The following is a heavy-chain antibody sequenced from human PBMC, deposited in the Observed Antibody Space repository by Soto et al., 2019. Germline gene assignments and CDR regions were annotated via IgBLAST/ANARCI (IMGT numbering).Heavy chain of an antibody. V-gene: IGHV3-74*01. Sequence: EVQLVESGGGLLQPGGSLRLSCAVSGSTFSNDWMHWVRQAPGKGLVWVSHINSDGSSTNYADFVKGRFTIARDNAKNTVYLQMNSLRAEAPDVYYCARDRSYSLEGWGQGTTVTVSS. CDR2: INSDGSST. J-gene: IGHJ6*02. CDR3: ARDRSYSLEG. D-gene: IGHD4-4*01. CDR1: GSTFSNDW.